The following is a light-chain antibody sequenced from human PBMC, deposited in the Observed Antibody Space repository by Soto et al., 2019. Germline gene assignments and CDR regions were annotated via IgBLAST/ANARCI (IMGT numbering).Light chain of an antibody. Sequence: DIQMTQSPSTLCAFVGDRVTITCRASQRISSWLAWYQQKPGKAPKFLIYDGSTLESGVSARFSGSGSGTEFTFTISSLQPDDFGTYFCQQYDSYPWTFGQGTKVEIK. CDR3: QQYDSYPWT. V-gene: IGKV1-5*01. CDR2: DGS. CDR1: QRISSW. J-gene: IGKJ1*01.